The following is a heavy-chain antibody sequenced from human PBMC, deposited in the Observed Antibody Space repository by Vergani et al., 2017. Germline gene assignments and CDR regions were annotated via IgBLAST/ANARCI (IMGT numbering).Heavy chain of an antibody. CDR3: VREEVRYYDSYGDSAGFSDS. D-gene: IGHD3-22*01. V-gene: IGHV4-61*02. CDR2: ISNSGSA. Sequence: QLQLQESGPGLVRPSETLSLTCSVSGASISSGPFFWSWIRQPAGKGLEWIGRISNSGSAKYNSSLRSRVTISVDTANNQFSLKLRSLTVADTAVYYCVREEVRYYDSYGDSAGFSDSWGQGTLVTVSS. CDR1: GASISSGPFF. J-gene: IGHJ5*01.